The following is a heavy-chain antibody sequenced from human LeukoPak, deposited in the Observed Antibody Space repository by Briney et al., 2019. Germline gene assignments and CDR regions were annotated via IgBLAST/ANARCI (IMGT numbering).Heavy chain of an antibody. V-gene: IGHV3-33*01. D-gene: IGHD5/OR15-5a*01. CDR2: IWYDGSNT. CDR1: GFTFSSYG. J-gene: IGHJ4*02. Sequence: GGSLRLSCAASGFTFSSYGMHWVRQAPGKGLEWGAMIWYDGSNTYYADSVKGRFTISRDNSKNTLFLQMDSLRAEDTAVYYCARDRSTTHFDYWGQGTLVTVSS. CDR3: ARDRSTTHFDY.